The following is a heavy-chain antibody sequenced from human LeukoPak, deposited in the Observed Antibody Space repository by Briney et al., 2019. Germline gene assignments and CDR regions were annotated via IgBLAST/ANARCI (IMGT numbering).Heavy chain of an antibody. V-gene: IGHV3-48*03. D-gene: IGHD3-10*02. CDR1: GFTFSSYE. CDR3: AELGITMIGGV. J-gene: IGHJ6*04. CDR2: ISSSGSTI. Sequence: GGSLRLSCAASGFTFSSYEMNWVRQAPGKGLGWVSYISSSGSTIYYADSVRGRFTISRDNAKNSLYLQMNSLRAEDTAVYYCAELGITMIGGVWGKGTTVTISS.